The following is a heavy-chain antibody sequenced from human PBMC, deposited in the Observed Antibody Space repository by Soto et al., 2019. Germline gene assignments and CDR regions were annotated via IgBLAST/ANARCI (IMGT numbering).Heavy chain of an antibody. V-gene: IGHV3-30-3*01. J-gene: IGHJ4*02. CDR2: ISYDGSNK. D-gene: IGHD3-10*01. CDR1: GYTFSSYA. Sequence: QVQLVESGGGVVQPGRSLRLSCAASGYTFSSYAMHWVRQAPGKGLEWVAVISYDGSNKYYADSVKGRFTISRDNSKNTLYLQMYSLRAEDTAVYYCARGALLWFGELLYYFDYWGQGTLVTVSS. CDR3: ARGALLWFGELLYYFDY.